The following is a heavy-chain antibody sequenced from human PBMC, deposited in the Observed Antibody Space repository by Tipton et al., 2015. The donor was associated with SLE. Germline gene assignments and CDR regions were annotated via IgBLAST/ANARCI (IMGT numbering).Heavy chain of an antibody. Sequence: LRLSCTVSGGSISSSSYYWGWIRQPPGKGLEWIGSIYYSGSTYYNPSLKSRVTISVDTSKNQFSLKLSSVTAADTAVYYCARHMTDAARGMDVWGQGTTVTVSS. J-gene: IGHJ6*02. CDR2: IYYSGST. V-gene: IGHV4-39*07. CDR3: ARHMTDAARGMDV. CDR1: GGSISSSSYY. D-gene: IGHD2-21*01.